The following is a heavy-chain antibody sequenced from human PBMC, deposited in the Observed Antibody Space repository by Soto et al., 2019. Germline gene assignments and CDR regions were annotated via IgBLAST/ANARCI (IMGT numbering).Heavy chain of an antibody. CDR1: GFTFSSYA. V-gene: IGHV3-30-3*01. Sequence: QVQLVESGGGVVQPGRSLRLSCAASGFTFSSYAMHWVRQAPGKGLEWVAVISYDGSNKYYADSVKGRFTISRDNSKNPLYLQTNSLRAEDTAVYYCARGEEKGADYSDYWGQGTLVTVSS. J-gene: IGHJ4*02. CDR3: ARGEEKGADYSDY. CDR2: ISYDGSNK.